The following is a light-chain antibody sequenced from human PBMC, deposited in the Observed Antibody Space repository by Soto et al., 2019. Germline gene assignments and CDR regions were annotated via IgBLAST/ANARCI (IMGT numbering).Light chain of an antibody. Sequence: QSALTQPSSASGSPGQSVTISCTGTNNDVGAYNFVSWYQQHPGKAPKLIIYDVNTRPSGVPDRFSGSKSGNTASLSVSGLQAEDEADYYCSSYAGTNNFVFGTGTKLTVL. J-gene: IGLJ1*01. CDR2: DVN. CDR1: NNDVGAYNF. CDR3: SSYAGTNNFV. V-gene: IGLV2-8*01.